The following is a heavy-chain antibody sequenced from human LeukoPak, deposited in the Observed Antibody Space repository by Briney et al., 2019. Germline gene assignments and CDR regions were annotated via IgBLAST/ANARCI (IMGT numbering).Heavy chain of an antibody. D-gene: IGHD3-22*01. Sequence: PGGSLRLSCAASGFTFSSYAMHWVRQAPGKGLEWVAVISYDGSNKYYADSVKGRFTISRDNSKNTLYLQMNSLRAEDTAVYYCAKDLFDYDSSGYPDYWGQGTLVTVSS. CDR3: AKDLFDYDSSGYPDY. CDR2: ISYDGSNK. J-gene: IGHJ4*02. V-gene: IGHV3-30-3*01. CDR1: GFTFSSYA.